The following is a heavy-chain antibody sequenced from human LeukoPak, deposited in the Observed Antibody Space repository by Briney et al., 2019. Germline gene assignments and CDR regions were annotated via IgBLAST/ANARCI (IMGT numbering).Heavy chain of an antibody. J-gene: IGHJ3*02. Sequence: SETLSLTCTVSGGSISSYYWSWIRQPPGKGLEWIGYIYYSGSTNYNPSLKSRVTISVDTSKNQFSLKLSSVTAADTAVYYCARDRIPNDYGGNSDAFDIWGQGTMVTISS. CDR2: IYYSGST. CDR3: ARDRIPNDYGGNSDAFDI. D-gene: IGHD4-23*01. V-gene: IGHV4-59*01. CDR1: GGSISSYY.